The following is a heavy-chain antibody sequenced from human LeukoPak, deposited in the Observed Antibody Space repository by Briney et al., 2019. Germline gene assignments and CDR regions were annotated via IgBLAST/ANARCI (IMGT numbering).Heavy chain of an antibody. Sequence: PGGSLRLSCAASGFTFDDYAMHWVRQAPGKGLEWVSGISWNSGSIGYADSVKGRFTIPRDNAKNSLYLQMNSLRAEDTAVYYCARKYYGSGSFYYYYMDVWGKGTTVTVSS. D-gene: IGHD3-10*01. CDR1: GFTFDDYA. J-gene: IGHJ6*03. CDR2: ISWNSGSI. V-gene: IGHV3-9*01. CDR3: ARKYYGSGSFYYYYMDV.